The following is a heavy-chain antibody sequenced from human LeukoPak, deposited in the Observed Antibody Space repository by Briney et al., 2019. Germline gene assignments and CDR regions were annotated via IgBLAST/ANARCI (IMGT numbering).Heavy chain of an antibody. D-gene: IGHD3/OR15-3a*01. CDR2: IKQDGSEK. Sequence: GGSLRLSCAASGFTFSSYAMSWVRQAPGKGLEWVANIKQDGSEKYYVDSVKGRFTISRDNAKKTLYLQMSSLRAEDTAVYYCVREDLGIEYWGQGTLVTVS. CDR3: VREDLGIEY. V-gene: IGHV3-7*03. CDR1: GFTFSSYA. J-gene: IGHJ4*02.